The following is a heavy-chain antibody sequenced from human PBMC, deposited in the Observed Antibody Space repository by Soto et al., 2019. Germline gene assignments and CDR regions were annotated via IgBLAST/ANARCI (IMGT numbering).Heavy chain of an antibody. D-gene: IGHD3-3*01. V-gene: IGHV3-23*01. CDR1: GFTFSSYA. CDR2: ISGSGGST. J-gene: IGHJ6*03. Sequence: GGSLRLSCAASGFTFSSYAMSWVRQAPGKGLEWVSAISGSGGSTYYADSVKGRFTISRDNSKNTLYLQMNSLRAEDTAVYYCAKHSGGKARFRFLEWLLSELMDVWGKGTTVTVSS. CDR3: AKHSGGKARFRFLEWLLSELMDV.